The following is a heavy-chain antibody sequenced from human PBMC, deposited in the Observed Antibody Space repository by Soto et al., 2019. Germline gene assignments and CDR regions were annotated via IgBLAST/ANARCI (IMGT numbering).Heavy chain of an antibody. CDR2: IYSSGTT. Sequence: QVQLQESGPGLVKPSETLSLSCTVSSGSISGYYWSWIRQPPGKGLEWIGSIYSSGTTYYNPSLKSRVTRSVDTPKIQFSLNLSSVTAADTAVYYCARQASYDFWDGRFYYNYYMDVWGKGTPVTVSS. CDR3: ARQASYDFWDGRFYYNYYMDV. J-gene: IGHJ6*03. CDR1: SGSISGYY. V-gene: IGHV4-59*08. D-gene: IGHD3-3*01.